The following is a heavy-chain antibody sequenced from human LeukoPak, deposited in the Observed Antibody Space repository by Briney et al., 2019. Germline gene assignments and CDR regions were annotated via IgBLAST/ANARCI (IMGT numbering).Heavy chain of an antibody. V-gene: IGHV1-2*02. D-gene: IGHD3-22*01. Sequence: ASVKVSCKASGYTFTGYYMHWVRQAPGQGLEWMGWINPNSGGTNYAQKFQGRVTITRDTSISTAYMELRRLRSDDTAVYYCARVSYDSSGLDYYGMDVWGQGTTVTVSS. CDR2: INPNSGGT. J-gene: IGHJ6*02. CDR3: ARVSYDSSGLDYYGMDV. CDR1: GYTFTGYY.